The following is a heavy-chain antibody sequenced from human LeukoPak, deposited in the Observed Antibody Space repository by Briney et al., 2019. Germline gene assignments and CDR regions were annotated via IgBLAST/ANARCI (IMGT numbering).Heavy chain of an antibody. J-gene: IGHJ6*02. V-gene: IGHV3-33*06. CDR2: IWYDGSNK. CDR1: GFTFSSYG. D-gene: IGHD3-10*01. CDR3: AKTYGSGSCYNPQNYYYYGMDV. Sequence: GGSLRLSCAASGFTFSSYGMHWVRQAPGKGLEWVAVIWYDGSNKYYADSVKGRFTISRDNSKNTLYLQMNSLRAEDTAVYYCAKTYGSGSCYNPQNYYYYGMDVWGQGTTVTVSS.